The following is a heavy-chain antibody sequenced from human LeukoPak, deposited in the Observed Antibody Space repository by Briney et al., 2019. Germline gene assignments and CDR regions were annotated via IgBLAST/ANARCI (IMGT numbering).Heavy chain of an antibody. J-gene: IGHJ6*04. D-gene: IGHD2-15*01. CDR2: IIPIFGTA. Sequence: GASVKVSCKASGGTLSSYAISWVRQAPGQGLEWMGGIIPIFGTANYAQKFQGRVTITADKSTSTAYMELSSLRSEDTAVYYCASSGDCSGGSCYEALYYYYGMDVWGKGTTVTVSS. CDR3: ASSGDCSGGSCYEALYYYYGMDV. V-gene: IGHV1-69*06. CDR1: GGTLSSYA.